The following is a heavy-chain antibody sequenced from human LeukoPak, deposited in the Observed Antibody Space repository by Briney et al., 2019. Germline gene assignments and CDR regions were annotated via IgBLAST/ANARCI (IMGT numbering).Heavy chain of an antibody. D-gene: IGHD4-17*01. CDR2: IYYSGST. CDR3: AREHGFYGDYSSI. J-gene: IGHJ3*02. V-gene: IGHV4-39*07. CDR1: GGSISSSSYY. Sequence: PTETLSLTCTVSGGSISSSSYYWGWIRQPPGKGLEWIGSIYYSGSTYYNPSLKSRVTISVDTSKNQFSLKLSSVTAADTAVYYCAREHGFYGDYSSIWGQGTMVTVSS.